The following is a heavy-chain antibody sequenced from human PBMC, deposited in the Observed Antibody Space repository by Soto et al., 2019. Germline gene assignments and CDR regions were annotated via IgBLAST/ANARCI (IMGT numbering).Heavy chain of an antibody. CDR3: AKDRGGGAVVPDY. D-gene: IGHD2-21*01. V-gene: IGHV3-33*06. CDR2: IWYDGSNK. J-gene: IGHJ4*02. CDR1: GFSFTTYG. Sequence: QVQLVESGGGVVQPGRSLRLSCAASGFSFTTYGMHWVRQAPGEGLEWVAVIWYDGSNKYYADSVKGRFTISRDTSKKTLYLQNKSLRAGDPGVYYCAKDRGGGAVVPDYWGQGTLVTVSS.